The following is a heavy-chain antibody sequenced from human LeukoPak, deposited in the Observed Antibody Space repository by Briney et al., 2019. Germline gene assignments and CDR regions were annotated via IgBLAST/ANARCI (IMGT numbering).Heavy chain of an antibody. CDR1: GFTFSSYA. Sequence: GGSQRLSCAASGFTFSSYAMSWVRQAPGKGLEWVSSISGSDGTTYYADSVKGRFTISRDNSKYTLSLQMNSLRAEDTAVYYCAKVDNWKYGHHDYWGQGTLVTVSS. V-gene: IGHV3-23*01. CDR2: ISGSDGTT. J-gene: IGHJ4*02. CDR3: AKVDNWKYGHHDY. D-gene: IGHD1-1*01.